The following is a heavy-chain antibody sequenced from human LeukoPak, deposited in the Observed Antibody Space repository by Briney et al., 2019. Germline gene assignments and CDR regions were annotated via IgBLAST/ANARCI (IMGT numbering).Heavy chain of an antibody. CDR1: GDSIRSETYF. Sequence: SQTLSFTCTVSGDSIRSETYFWTWIRQHPGKGLEWIGYIYYSGRIYYNPSLKSRVTISLDTSKSQFSLKLDSVTAADTAVYFCARDTSAAGNIDSWGQGTLVTVSS. V-gene: IGHV4-31*03. J-gene: IGHJ4*02. D-gene: IGHD6-25*01. CDR3: ARDTSAAGNIDS. CDR2: IYYSGRI.